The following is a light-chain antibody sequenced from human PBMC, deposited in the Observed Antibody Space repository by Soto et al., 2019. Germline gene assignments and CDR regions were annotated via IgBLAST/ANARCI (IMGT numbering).Light chain of an antibody. CDR2: GTS. V-gene: IGKV3-20*01. J-gene: IGKJ3*01. CDR1: QSVSSSY. Sequence: EIVLTQSPGTLSLSPGERATLSCRASQSVSSSYLAWYQQKPGQAPRLLIHGTSSRATGIPDRFSGSGCGTDLTLTISRLEPEDFAVYYCQQYGSSPLFTFGPGTKVDIK. CDR3: QQYGSSPLFT.